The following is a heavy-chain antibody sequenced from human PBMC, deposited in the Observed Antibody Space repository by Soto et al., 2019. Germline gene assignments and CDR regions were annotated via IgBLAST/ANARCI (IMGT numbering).Heavy chain of an antibody. J-gene: IGHJ4*01. D-gene: IGHD3-22*01. Sequence: SETLSVSCIVSGGSVSSVSYYGSWIRQDPGKGLEWIGYIYYSGSTNYKPSLKSRVAIYVDTSKNQFSLKLSSVTAXETALYYCARYPDYYDSSGHDYWAKGTLVTVS. CDR3: ARYPDYYDSSGHDY. V-gene: IGHV4-61*01. CDR1: GGSVSSVSYY. CDR2: IYYSGST.